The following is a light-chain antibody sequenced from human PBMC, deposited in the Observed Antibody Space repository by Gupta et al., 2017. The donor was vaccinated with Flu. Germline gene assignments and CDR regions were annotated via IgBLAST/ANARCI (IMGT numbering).Light chain of an antibody. J-gene: IGKJ1*01. CDR2: WAS. V-gene: IGKV4-1*01. Sequence: DFVMTQSPDSLAVSLGDRATISCKSSHSLLYSPNNKNYLAWYQQKPGQPPRLLIYWASTRESGVPDRFSGSESGTDFTLTISSLQAEDVAVYYCQQYLHTPRTFGQGTKVEIK. CDR3: QQYLHTPRT. CDR1: HSLLYSPNNKNY.